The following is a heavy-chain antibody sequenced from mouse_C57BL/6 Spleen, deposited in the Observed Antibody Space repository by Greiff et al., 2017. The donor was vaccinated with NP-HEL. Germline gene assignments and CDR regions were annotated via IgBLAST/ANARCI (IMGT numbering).Heavy chain of an antibody. CDR2: INPYNGGT. D-gene: IGHD1-1*01. V-gene: IGHV1-19*01. CDR1: GYTFTDYY. CDR3: ARGEKIYGFAY. Sequence: EVQLQQSGPVLVKPGASVKMSCKASGYTFTDYYMNWVKQSHGKSLEWIGVINPYNGGTSYNQKFKGKATLTVDKSSSTAYMELNSLTSEDSAVYYCARGEKIYGFAYWGQGTLVTVSA. J-gene: IGHJ3*01.